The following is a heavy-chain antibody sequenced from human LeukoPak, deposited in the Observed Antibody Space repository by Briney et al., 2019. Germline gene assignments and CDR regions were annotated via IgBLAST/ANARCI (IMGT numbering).Heavy chain of an antibody. CDR3: VKGGTVVRGSYFDY. D-gene: IGHD4-23*01. CDR2: INSNGAGT. CDR1: GFTFSSFA. Sequence: GGSLRLSCAASGFTFSSFAMHWVRQAPGKGLEYVSTINSNGAGTYYADSVKGRFTISRDNSKNTLYLQMSSLRAEDTAVFYCVKGGTVVRGSYFDYWGQGSLVTVSS. V-gene: IGHV3-64D*09. J-gene: IGHJ4*02.